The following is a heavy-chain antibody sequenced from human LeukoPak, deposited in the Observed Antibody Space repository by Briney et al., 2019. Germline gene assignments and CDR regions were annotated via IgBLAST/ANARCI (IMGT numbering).Heavy chain of an antibody. Sequence: SVKVSCKASGGTFSSYAISWVRQAPGQGLEWMGGIIPIFGTANYAQKFQGRVTITADESTSTAYMELSSLRSDDTAVYYCGKGAYGDHLFDSWGQGTLVTVSS. V-gene: IGHV1-69*13. J-gene: IGHJ5*01. CDR1: GGTFSSYA. D-gene: IGHD4-17*01. CDR3: GKGAYGDHLFDS. CDR2: IIPIFGTA.